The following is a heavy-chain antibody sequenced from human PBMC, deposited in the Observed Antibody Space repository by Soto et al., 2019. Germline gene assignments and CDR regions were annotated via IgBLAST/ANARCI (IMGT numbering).Heavy chain of an antibody. CDR2: IIPIFGTA. CDR3: ARAGRSLLEWLPYGSMDV. D-gene: IGHD3-3*01. J-gene: IGHJ6*03. CDR1: GGTFSSYA. Sequence: GASVKVSCKASGGTFSSYAISWVRQAPGQGLEWMGGIIPIFGTANYAQKFQGRVTITADESTSTAYMELSSLRSEGTAVYYCARAGRSLLEWLPYGSMDVWGKGTTVTVSS. V-gene: IGHV1-69*13.